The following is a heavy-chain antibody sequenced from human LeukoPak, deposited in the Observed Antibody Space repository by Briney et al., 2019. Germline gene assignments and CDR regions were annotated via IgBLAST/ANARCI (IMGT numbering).Heavy chain of an antibody. D-gene: IGHD3-9*01. CDR2: INPNSGGT. CDR3: ARVRSVVRYFDWLSPNDAFDI. V-gene: IGHV1-2*02. CDR1: GYTFTGYY. Sequence: VASVKVSCKASGYTFTGYYMHWVRQAPGQGLEWMGWINPNSGGTNYAQKFQGRVTMTRDTSISTAYMELSRLRSDDTAVYYCARVRSVVRYFDWLSPNDAFDIWGQGTMVTVSS. J-gene: IGHJ3*02.